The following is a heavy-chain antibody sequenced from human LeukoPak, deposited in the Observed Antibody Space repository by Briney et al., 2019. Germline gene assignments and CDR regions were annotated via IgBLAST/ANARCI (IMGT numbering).Heavy chain of an antibody. V-gene: IGHV3-7*01. D-gene: IGHD3-22*01. CDR2: IKQDGSEI. Sequence: PGGSLRLSCAASGFTLSNYWMSWVRQAPGKELEWVANIKQDGSEIYYGDSVKGRFTISRDNAKNSLNLQIDSLRAEDTAVYYCARDQATMIGVRTTNWYFDLWGRGTLVTVSS. J-gene: IGHJ2*01. CDR3: ARDQATMIGVRTTNWYFDL. CDR1: GFTLSNYW.